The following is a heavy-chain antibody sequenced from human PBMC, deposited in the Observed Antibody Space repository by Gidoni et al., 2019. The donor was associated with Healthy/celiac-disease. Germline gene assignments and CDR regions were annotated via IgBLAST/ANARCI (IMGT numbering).Heavy chain of an antibody. J-gene: IGHJ4*02. V-gene: IGHV5-51*03. D-gene: IGHD2-15*01. CDR3: ARLSTVVTRETDY. CDR1: GYSFTSYW. CDR2: LYPGDSDS. Sequence: EVQLVQSGAEVTKPGESLKLSCTGSGYSFTSYWIGWVCQMPGKGLEWMGILYPGDSDSRYSPSFQGQVTIAADKSISTAYLQWSSLKASDTAMYYCARLSTVVTRETDYWGQGTLVTVSS.